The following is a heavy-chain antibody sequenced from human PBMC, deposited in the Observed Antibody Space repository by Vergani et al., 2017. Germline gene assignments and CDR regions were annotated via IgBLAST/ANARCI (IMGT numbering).Heavy chain of an antibody. Sequence: QVQLVESGGGVVQPGRSLRLSCAASGFTFSSYGMHWVRQAPGKGLEWVAVIWYDGSNKYYADSVKGRFTISRDNAKNSLYLQMNSLRAEDTAVYYCARGGWQLVKIGYYYYMDVWGKGTTVTVSS. CDR3: ARGGWQLVKIGYYYYMDV. V-gene: IGHV3-33*01. CDR2: IWYDGSNK. J-gene: IGHJ6*03. D-gene: IGHD6-13*01. CDR1: GFTFSSYG.